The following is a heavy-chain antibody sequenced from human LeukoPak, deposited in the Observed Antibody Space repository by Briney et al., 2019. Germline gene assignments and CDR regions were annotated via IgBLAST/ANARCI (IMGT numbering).Heavy chain of an antibody. V-gene: IGHV4-34*01. CDR2: INHSGST. CDR1: GGSFSGYY. CDR3: ARGLGYSYGYDC. D-gene: IGHD5-18*01. J-gene: IGHJ4*02. Sequence: PSETLSLTCAVYGGSFSGYYWSWIRQPPGKGLEWIGEINHSGSTNYNPSLKSRVTISVDTSKNQFSLKLSSVTAADTAVYYCARGLGYSYGYDCWGQGTLVSVSS.